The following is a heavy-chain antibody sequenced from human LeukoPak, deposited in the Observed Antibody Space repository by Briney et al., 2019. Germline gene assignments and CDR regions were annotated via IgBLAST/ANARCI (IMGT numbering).Heavy chain of an antibody. CDR3: AKDSRYSSACLDY. D-gene: IGHD6-25*01. Sequence: GGSLRLSCAASGFTFSSYGMHWVRQAPGKGLEWVAFIRYDGSNKYYADSVKGRFTISRDNSKNTLYLQMNSLRAEDTAVYYCAKDSRYSSACLDYWGQGTLVTVSS. J-gene: IGHJ4*02. CDR1: GFTFSSYG. V-gene: IGHV3-30*02. CDR2: IRYDGSNK.